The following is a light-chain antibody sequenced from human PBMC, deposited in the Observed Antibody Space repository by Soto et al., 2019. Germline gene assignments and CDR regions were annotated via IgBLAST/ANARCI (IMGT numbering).Light chain of an antibody. J-gene: IGKJ4*01. CDR2: AAS. CDR1: QSISSY. Sequence: DIQMTQSPSSLSSSVGDRVTITCRASQSISSYLNWYQQKPGKAPKLLIYAASSLQGGVPPRFSGSGSGTDFTLTISSLQPEDFASYCWQQSYRTPLLTFGGGTKVEIK. V-gene: IGKV1-39*01. CDR3: QQSYRTPLLT.